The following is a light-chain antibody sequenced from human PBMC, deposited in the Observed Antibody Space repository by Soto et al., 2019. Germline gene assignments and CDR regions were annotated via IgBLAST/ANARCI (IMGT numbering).Light chain of an antibody. V-gene: IGKV3-15*01. CDR1: QSVDNN. CDR3: QQYKNWPPWT. Sequence: EIVMTQSPATLSVSPGERATLSCRASQSVDNNLAWYQQKPGQAPRLLIFGASSRATGIPTTFSGSGSGTDFALTISRLQSVDCAVYYCQQYKNWPPWTFGQGTKVEVK. J-gene: IGKJ1*01. CDR2: GAS.